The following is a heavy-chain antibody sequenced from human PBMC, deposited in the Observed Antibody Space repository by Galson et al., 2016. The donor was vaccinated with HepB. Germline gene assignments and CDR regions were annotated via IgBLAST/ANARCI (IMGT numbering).Heavy chain of an antibody. D-gene: IGHD4/OR15-4a*01. CDR3: VREVDFGVCP. J-gene: IGHJ5*02. Sequence: SLRLSCAASGFNFRDYWMHWVRQAPGKGLEWVSYIDTNGSYTTYAESVKGRFTISRDNAKNTLYLQMTSLRAEDTAVYYCVREVDFGVCPWGPGAQVTVSS. V-gene: IGHV3-74*03. CDR2: IDTNGSYT. CDR1: GFNFRDYW.